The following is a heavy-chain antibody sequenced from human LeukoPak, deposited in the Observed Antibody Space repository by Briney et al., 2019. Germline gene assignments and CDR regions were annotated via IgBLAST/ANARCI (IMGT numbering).Heavy chain of an antibody. J-gene: IGHJ4*02. CDR1: GFTFNSYA. D-gene: IGHD4-17*01. Sequence: PGGSLRLSCAASGFTFNSYAMSWVRQAPGKGLVWVSHINGDGSSTTYADSVKGRFTISRDNAKNTLYLQMNSLRAEDTAVYYCVRDNYGVDYWGQGTLVTVSS. V-gene: IGHV3-74*01. CDR3: VRDNYGVDY. CDR2: INGDGSST.